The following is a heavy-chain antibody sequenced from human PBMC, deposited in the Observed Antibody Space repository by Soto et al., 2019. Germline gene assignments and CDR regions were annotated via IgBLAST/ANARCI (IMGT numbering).Heavy chain of an antibody. CDR1: GGSISSYY. CDR2: IYYSGST. J-gene: IGHJ6*02. Sequence: SETLSLTCTVSGGSISSYYWSWIRQPPGKGLEWIGYIYYSGSTNYNPSLKSRVTISVDTSKNQFSLKLSSVTAADTAVYYCARVDYSNDYYYGMDVWGQGTTVTVSS. D-gene: IGHD4-4*01. CDR3: ARVDYSNDYYYGMDV. V-gene: IGHV4-59*01.